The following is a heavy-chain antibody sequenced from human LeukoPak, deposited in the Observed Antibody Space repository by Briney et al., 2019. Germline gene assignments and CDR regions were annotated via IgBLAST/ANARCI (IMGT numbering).Heavy chain of an antibody. CDR3: ARGPPPDFDY. CDR1: GGSFSGYY. V-gene: IGHV4-59*12. J-gene: IGHJ4*02. Sequence: PSETLSLTCAVYGGSFSGYYWSWIRQPPGKGLEWIGYIYYSGSTNYSPSLKSRVTISVDTSKNQFSLKLNSVTAADTAVYYCARGPPPDFDYWGRGTLVTVSS. CDR2: IYYSGST.